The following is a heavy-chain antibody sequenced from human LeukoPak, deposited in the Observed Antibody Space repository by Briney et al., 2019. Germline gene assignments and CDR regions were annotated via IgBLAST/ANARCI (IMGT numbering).Heavy chain of an antibody. Sequence: SQTLSLTCTVSGGSTSSGSYYWSWIRQPPGKGLEWIGYIYYSGSTNYNPSLKSRVTISVDTSKNQFSLKLSSVTAADTAVYYCARHVEEGAFDIWGQGTMVTVSS. CDR1: GGSTSSGSYY. CDR2: IYYSGST. CDR3: ARHVEEGAFDI. D-gene: IGHD2-15*01. J-gene: IGHJ3*02. V-gene: IGHV4-61*01.